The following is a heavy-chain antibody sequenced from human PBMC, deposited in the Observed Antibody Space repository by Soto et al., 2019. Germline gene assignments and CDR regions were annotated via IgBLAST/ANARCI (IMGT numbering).Heavy chain of an antibody. Sequence: ASVKVSCKASGYVFTGFYLPWVRQAPGQGLEWMGWIFPNSGATNYAQKFQGRVTLTRDTSLSTGYMDLTRLTSDDTAVYYCARGRSLKWNWFDRWGQGTLVTVSS. D-gene: IGHD2-15*01. CDR1: GYVFTGFY. J-gene: IGHJ5*02. CDR3: ARGRSLKWNWFDR. CDR2: IFPNSGAT. V-gene: IGHV1-2*02.